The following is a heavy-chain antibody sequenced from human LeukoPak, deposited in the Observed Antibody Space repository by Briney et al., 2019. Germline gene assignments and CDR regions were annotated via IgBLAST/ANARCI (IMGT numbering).Heavy chain of an antibody. D-gene: IGHD3-16*02. CDR2: INPNSGGT. Sequence: ASVKVSCKASGYTFTGYYMHWVRQAPGQGLEWMGWINPNSGGTNYAQKFQGRVTMTTDTSTSTAYMELRSLRSDDTAVYYCARDKIREENYDYVWGSYRYTDAFDIWGQGTMVTVSS. V-gene: IGHV1-2*02. CDR1: GYTFTGYY. J-gene: IGHJ3*02. CDR3: ARDKIREENYDYVWGSYRYTDAFDI.